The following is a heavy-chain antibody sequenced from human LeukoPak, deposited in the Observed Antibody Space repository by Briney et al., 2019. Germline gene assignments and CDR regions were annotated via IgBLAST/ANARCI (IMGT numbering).Heavy chain of an antibody. J-gene: IGHJ4*02. CDR2: INPNSGGT. CDR1: GYTFTGYY. D-gene: IGHD3-10*01. CDR3: ARAPYYGSGSYYNPFDY. Sequence: GASVKVSCKASGYTFTGYYMHWVRQAPGQGLEWMGWINPNSGGTNYAQKFQGWVTMTRDTSISTAYMELSRLRSDDTAVYYCARAPYYGSGSYYNPFDYWGQGTLVTVSS. V-gene: IGHV1-2*04.